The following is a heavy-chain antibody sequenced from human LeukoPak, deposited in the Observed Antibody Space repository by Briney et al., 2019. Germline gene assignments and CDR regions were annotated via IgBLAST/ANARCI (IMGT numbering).Heavy chain of an antibody. CDR2: IYHSGST. J-gene: IGHJ4*02. Sequence: SETLSLTCAVSGGSISISNSNWWSWVRQPPGKGLEWIGEIYHSGSTNYNPSLKSRVTISVDKSKNQFSLKLSSVTAADTAMYYCARDTAVALWGQGTLVTVSS. CDR1: GGSISISNSNW. CDR3: ARDTAVAL. D-gene: IGHD4-23*01. V-gene: IGHV4-4*02.